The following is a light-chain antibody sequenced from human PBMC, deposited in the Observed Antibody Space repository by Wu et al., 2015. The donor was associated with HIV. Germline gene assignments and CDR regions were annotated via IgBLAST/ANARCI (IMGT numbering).Light chain of an antibody. CDR2: KAS. CDR1: SISSW. Sequence: SISSWLAWYQQKPGKAPKLLIYKASSLESGVPSRFSGSGSGTEFTLTISSLQRDDFATYYCQQYDVYSRTFGQGTKVEIK. J-gene: IGKJ1*01. V-gene: IGKV1-5*03. CDR3: QQYDVYSRT.